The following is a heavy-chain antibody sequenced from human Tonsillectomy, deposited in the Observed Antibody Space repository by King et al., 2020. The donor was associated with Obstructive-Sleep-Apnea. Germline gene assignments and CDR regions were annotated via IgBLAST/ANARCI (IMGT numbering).Heavy chain of an antibody. CDR2: IRSTSRTL. V-gene: IGHV3-48*04. Sequence: VQLVESGGGLVQPGGSLRLSCAASGFSFSSYSLNWVRQAPGRGLGWVSYIRSTSRTLYYADSVKGRFTISRDSAKNSLYLQVNSLRAGDTAVYYCARDLSDDILTGDGDAFDIWGQGTMVTVSS. D-gene: IGHD3-9*01. J-gene: IGHJ3*02. CDR3: ARDLSDDILTGDGDAFDI. CDR1: GFSFSSYS.